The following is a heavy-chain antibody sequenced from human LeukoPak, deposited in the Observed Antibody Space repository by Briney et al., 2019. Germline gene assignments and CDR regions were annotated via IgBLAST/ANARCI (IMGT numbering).Heavy chain of an antibody. V-gene: IGHV4-34*01. Sequence: SETLSPTCAVYGGSFSGYYWSWIRQPPGKGLEWIGEINHSGSTNYNPSLKSRVTISVDTSKNQFSLKLSSVTAADTAVYYCARLPSSSWYPYYYYGMDVWGKGTTVTVSS. CDR2: INHSGST. CDR3: ARLPSSSWYPYYYYGMDV. J-gene: IGHJ6*04. CDR1: GGSFSGYY. D-gene: IGHD6-13*01.